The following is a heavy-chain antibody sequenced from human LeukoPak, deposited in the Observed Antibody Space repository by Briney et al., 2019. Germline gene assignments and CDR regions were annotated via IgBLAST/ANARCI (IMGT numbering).Heavy chain of an antibody. V-gene: IGHV3-7*01. CDR1: GFTFSSYG. Sequence: PGGSLRLSCAASGFTFSSYGMSWVRQAPGKGLEWVANIKQDGSEKYYVDSVKGRFTISRDNAKNSLYLQMNSLRAEDTAVYYCARDQYYYGSGSHIPPYYYYYYMDVWGKGTTVTVSS. CDR3: ARDQYYYGSGSHIPPYYYYYYMDV. J-gene: IGHJ6*03. CDR2: IKQDGSEK. D-gene: IGHD3-10*01.